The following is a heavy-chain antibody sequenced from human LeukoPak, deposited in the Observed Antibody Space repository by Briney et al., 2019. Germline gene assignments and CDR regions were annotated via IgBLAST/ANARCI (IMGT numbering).Heavy chain of an antibody. CDR1: GGSISSGDYY. Sequence: SETLSLTCTVSGGSISSGDYYWSWIRQPPGKGLEWIGYIYYSGSTYYNPSLKSRVTISVDTSKNQFSLKLSSVTAADTAVYYCARGVHDFWSFDYWGQGTLVTVSS. CDR2: IYYSGST. CDR3: ARGVHDFWSFDY. J-gene: IGHJ4*02. D-gene: IGHD3-3*01. V-gene: IGHV4-30-4*08.